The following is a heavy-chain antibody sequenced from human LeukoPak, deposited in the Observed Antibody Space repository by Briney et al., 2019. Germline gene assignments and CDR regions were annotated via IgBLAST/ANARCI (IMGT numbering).Heavy chain of an antibody. V-gene: IGHV4-59*01. Sequence: SETLSLTCTVSGVSISGYYWSWIRQPPGKGLEWIGYIYYSGSTNYNPSLKSRVTISVDTSKNQFSLKLSSVTAADTAVYYCARGAPCCGGCYDWFDPWGQGTLVTVSS. J-gene: IGHJ5*02. CDR3: ARGAPCCGGCYDWFDP. CDR1: GVSISGYY. D-gene: IGHD2-21*02. CDR2: IYYSGST.